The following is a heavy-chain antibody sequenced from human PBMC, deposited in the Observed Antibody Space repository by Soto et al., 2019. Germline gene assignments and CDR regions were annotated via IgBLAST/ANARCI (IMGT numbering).Heavy chain of an antibody. CDR2: TRNKAKSYTT. V-gene: IGHV3-72*01. Sequence: PGGSLRLSCAASGFTFSDHYMDWVRQAPGKGLEWVGRTRNKAKSYTTEYAASVKGRFTISRDDSKNSVYLQMNSLKTEDTAVYYCARWTSSTSCYFDYWGQGTLVTVSS. CDR1: GFTFSDHY. D-gene: IGHD2-2*01. CDR3: ARWTSSTSCYFDY. J-gene: IGHJ4*02.